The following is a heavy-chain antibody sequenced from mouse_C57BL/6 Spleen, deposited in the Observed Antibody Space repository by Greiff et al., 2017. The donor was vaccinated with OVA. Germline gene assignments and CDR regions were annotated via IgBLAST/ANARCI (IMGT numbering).Heavy chain of an antibody. CDR2: IYPGSGST. Sequence: QVQLQQPGAELVKPGASVKMSCKASGYTFTSYWITWVKQRPGQGLEWIGDIYPGSGSTNYNEKFKSKATLTVDTSSSTAYMQLSSLTSEDSAVYYCAYYYGSSYWGDYWGQGTTLTVSS. CDR3: AYYYGSSYWGDY. CDR1: GYTFTSYW. J-gene: IGHJ2*01. V-gene: IGHV1-55*01. D-gene: IGHD1-1*01.